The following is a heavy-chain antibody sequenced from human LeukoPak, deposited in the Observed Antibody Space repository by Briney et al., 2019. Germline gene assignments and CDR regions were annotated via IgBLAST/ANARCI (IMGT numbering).Heavy chain of an antibody. V-gene: IGHV3-66*01. D-gene: IGHD3-3*01. CDR3: ARDRPAPYYDFWSGYYTTAFDY. Sequence: GGSLRLSCAASGFTVSSNYMSWVRQAPGKGLEWVSVIYSGGSTYYADSVKGRFTISRDNSKNTLYLQMNSLRAEDTAVYYCARDRPAPYYDFWSGYYTTAFDYWGQGTLVTVSS. CDR2: IYSGGST. CDR1: GFTVSSNY. J-gene: IGHJ4*02.